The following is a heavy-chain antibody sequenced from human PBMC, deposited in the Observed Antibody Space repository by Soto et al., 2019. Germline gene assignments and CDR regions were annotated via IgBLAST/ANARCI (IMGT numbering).Heavy chain of an antibody. V-gene: IGHV3-23*01. J-gene: IGHJ4*02. CDR3: AKLVVLRYFDWLSEADY. D-gene: IGHD3-9*01. CDR2: ISGSGGST. Sequence: GGSLRLSCAASGFTFSSYAMSWVRQAPGKGLEWVSAISGSGGSTYYADSVKGRFTISRDNSKNTLYLQMNSLRAEDTAVYYCAKLVVLRYFDWLSEADYWGQGTLVTVSS. CDR1: GFTFSSYA.